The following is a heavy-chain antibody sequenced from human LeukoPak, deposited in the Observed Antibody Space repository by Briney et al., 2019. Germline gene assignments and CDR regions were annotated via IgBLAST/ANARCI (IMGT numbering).Heavy chain of an antibody. J-gene: IGHJ4*02. CDR1: GFSFSNYA. CDR3: ARAYLRDGYIDY. CDR2: IRGSGDST. D-gene: IGHD5-24*01. Sequence: PGGSLRLSCAASGFSFSNYAMSWVRQVPGKGLEWVSGIRGSGDSTYYVDSVKGRFTISRDNSKNTLYLQMNSLRAEDTAVYYCARAYLRDGYIDYWGQGTLVTVSS. V-gene: IGHV3-23*01.